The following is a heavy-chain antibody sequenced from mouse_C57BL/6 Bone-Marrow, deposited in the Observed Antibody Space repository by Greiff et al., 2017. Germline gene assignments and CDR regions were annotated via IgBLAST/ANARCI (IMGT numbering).Heavy chain of an antibody. Sequence: VQLQQSVAELVRPGASVKLSCTASGFNLKNTYMHLVKLRPEPGLELIGRVDPANGNPKYSPKFLGKATITADTSSNTAYLKLSSLTSEDTAIYYYAHYCGSSYGYFDVWGTGTTVTVSS. V-gene: IGHV14-3*01. CDR2: VDPANGNP. CDR1: GFNLKNTY. CDR3: AHYCGSSYGYFDV. D-gene: IGHD1-1*01. J-gene: IGHJ1*03.